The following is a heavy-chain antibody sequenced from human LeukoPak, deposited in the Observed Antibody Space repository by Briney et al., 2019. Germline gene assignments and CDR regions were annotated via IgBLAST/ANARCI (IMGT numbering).Heavy chain of an antibody. CDR2: INPNGGGT. V-gene: IGHV1-2*02. CDR1: GYTFTGYY. CDR3: ARVNIAVAGTEGNIDY. J-gene: IGHJ4*02. D-gene: IGHD6-19*01. Sequence: ASVKVSCKASGYTFTGYYMHWVRQAPGQGLEWMGWINPNGGGTNYAQKFQGRVTMTRDTSISTAYMELSRLRSDDTAVYYCARVNIAVAGTEGNIDYWGQGTLVTVSS.